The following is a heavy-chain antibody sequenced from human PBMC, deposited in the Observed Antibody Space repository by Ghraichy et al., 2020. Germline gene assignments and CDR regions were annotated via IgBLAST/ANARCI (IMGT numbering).Heavy chain of an antibody. CDR3: ARSYCYDSSHTPDY. J-gene: IGHJ4*02. V-gene: IGHV3-33*01. CDR2: VWYDASNK. Sequence: GGSLRLSCAASGFTFSSYDIHWVRQAPGKGLEWVAVVWYDASNKYYADSVKGRFTISRDSSKNTVYLQMNSLRAEDTAVYYCARSYCYDSSHTPDYWGQGTLVTVSS. CDR1: GFTFSSYD. D-gene: IGHD3-22*01.